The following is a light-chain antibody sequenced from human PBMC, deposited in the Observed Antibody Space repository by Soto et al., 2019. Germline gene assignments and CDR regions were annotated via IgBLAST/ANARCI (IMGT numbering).Light chain of an antibody. CDR1: QTMSTNY. Sequence: ETVLTQSPGTLSLSPGERATLSCRASQTMSTNYLAWYRQTPGQAPRLLIYGTFNRATGIADRFSGSGSGTDFTLIISRLEPEDFALYYCQQYGSSPWTFGQGTKVEIQ. CDR3: QQYGSSPWT. V-gene: IGKV3-20*01. CDR2: GTF. J-gene: IGKJ1*01.